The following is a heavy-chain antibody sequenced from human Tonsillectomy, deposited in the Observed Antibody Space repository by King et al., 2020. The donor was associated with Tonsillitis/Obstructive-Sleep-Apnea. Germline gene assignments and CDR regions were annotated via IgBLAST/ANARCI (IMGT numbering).Heavy chain of an antibody. D-gene: IGHD2-15*01. V-gene: IGHV3-23*04. CDR2: MRDSGGST. Sequence: VQLVESGGGLVQPGGSLRLSCAASGFTCSTYAMSWVRQAPGKGLEWVSVMRDSGGSTYDADPVKGRFTISRDNSKNTLYLQMNSLRADDTAIYYCAKGYCSGGTCGFDYWGQGTLVTVSS. CDR3: AKGYCSGGTCGFDY. J-gene: IGHJ4*02. CDR1: GFTCSTYA.